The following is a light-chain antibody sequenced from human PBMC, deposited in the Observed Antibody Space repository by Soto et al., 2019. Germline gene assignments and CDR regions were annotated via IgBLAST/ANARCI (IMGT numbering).Light chain of an antibody. Sequence: QSALAQPASVSGSPGQSITISCTGTSGFVGSFSLVSWYQQHPGMAPKVMISEGHRRPSGVPDCFSGSTSVNSASLTISGLQADDEADYYCCLYIGATTYVFGTGTKLTVL. J-gene: IGLJ1*01. CDR1: SGFVGSFSL. V-gene: IGLV2-23*01. CDR3: CLYIGATTYV. CDR2: EGH.